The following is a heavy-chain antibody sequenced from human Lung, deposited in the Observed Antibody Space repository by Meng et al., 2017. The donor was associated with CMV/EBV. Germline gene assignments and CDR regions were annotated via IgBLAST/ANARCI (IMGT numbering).Heavy chain of an antibody. CDR1: YYSFGNYA. J-gene: IGHJ4*02. V-gene: IGHV3-30*04. CDR3: ARVYYDSTNYYFSFGY. CDR2: ISYDGDKK. D-gene: IGHD3-22*01. Sequence: GESXKISXVCSYYSFGNYAMHWVRQAPGKGLEWVAVISYDGDKKFYTDSVKGRFTISRDNSKNTLILQMNSLRTEDTAVYYCARVYYDSTNYYFSFGYWGQGXLVTVSS.